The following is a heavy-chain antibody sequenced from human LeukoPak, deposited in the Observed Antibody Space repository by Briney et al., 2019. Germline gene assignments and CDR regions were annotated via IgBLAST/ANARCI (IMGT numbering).Heavy chain of an antibody. V-gene: IGHV3-30*02. CDR2: IRYDGSNK. Sequence: GGSLRLSCAASGFTFSSYGMHWVRQAPGKGLEWVAFIRYDGSNKYYADSVKDRFTISRDNSKNTLYLQMNSLRAEDTAVYYCAKDYYGSGSLFDYWGQGTLVTVSS. CDR3: AKDYYGSGSLFDY. D-gene: IGHD3-10*01. CDR1: GFTFSSYG. J-gene: IGHJ4*02.